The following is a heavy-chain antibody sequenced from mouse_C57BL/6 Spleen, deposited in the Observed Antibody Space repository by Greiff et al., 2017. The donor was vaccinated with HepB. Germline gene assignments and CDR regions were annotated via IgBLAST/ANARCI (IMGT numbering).Heavy chain of an antibody. V-gene: IGHV14-4*01. CDR1: GFNIKDDY. J-gene: IGHJ1*03. D-gene: IGHD1-1*01. CDR3: TTYHGSSYWYFDV. CDR2: IDPENGDT. Sequence: VQLQQSGAELVRPGASVKLSCTASGFNIKDDYMHWVKQRPEQGLEWIGWIDPENGDTEYASKFQGKATITADTSSNTAYLQLSSLTSEDTAVYYCTTYHGSSYWYFDVWGTGTTVTVSS.